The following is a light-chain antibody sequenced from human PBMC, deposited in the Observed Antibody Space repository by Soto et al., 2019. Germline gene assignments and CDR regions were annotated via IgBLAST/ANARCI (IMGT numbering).Light chain of an antibody. CDR2: GNS. Sequence: QSVLTQPPSVSGAPGQRVTISCTGSNSNIGARYDVHWYQQLPGTAPRLLIYGNSNRPSGVPDRFSGSKSGTSASLAITGLQAEDEADYYCQSYDPSLSGGGLFGGGTKLTVL. V-gene: IGLV1-40*01. J-gene: IGLJ2*01. CDR3: QSYDPSLSGGGL. CDR1: NSNIGARYD.